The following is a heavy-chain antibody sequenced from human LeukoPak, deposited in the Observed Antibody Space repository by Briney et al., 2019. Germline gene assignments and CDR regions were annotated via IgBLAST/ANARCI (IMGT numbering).Heavy chain of an antibody. D-gene: IGHD6-19*01. J-gene: IGHJ4*02. CDR3: ARTDSSGWYVFDY. Sequence: KPSETLSLTCTVSGGSINSYYWSWIRQPPGGALEWIGFIYYSGSTNHNPSLKSRVTISVDTSKNQFSLKLSSVTAADTAVYYCARTDSSGWYVFDYWGQGTLVTASS. CDR2: IYYSGST. CDR1: GGSINSYY. V-gene: IGHV4-59*01.